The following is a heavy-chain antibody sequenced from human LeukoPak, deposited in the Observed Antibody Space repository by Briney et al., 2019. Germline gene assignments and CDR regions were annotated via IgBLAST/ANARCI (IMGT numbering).Heavy chain of an antibody. Sequence: SETLSLTCAVSGRSVSGFYWTWVPPPLGKGLEWIGEISHTGGANYKPSLKSRVTIGLDTSKNQLSLKLESVTAADTAVYYCAREDYGTGSYYRGDAFDIWGHGTMVTVSS. V-gene: IGHV4-34*01. CDR3: AREDYGTGSYYRGDAFDI. CDR2: ISHTGGA. CDR1: GRSVSGFY. D-gene: IGHD3-10*01. J-gene: IGHJ3*02.